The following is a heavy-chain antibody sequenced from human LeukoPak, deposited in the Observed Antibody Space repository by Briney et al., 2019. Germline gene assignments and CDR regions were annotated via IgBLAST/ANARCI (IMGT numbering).Heavy chain of an antibody. V-gene: IGHV4-59*11. CDR2: IYHSGST. D-gene: IGHD3-22*01. Sequence: SETLSLTCTVSGGSISSHYWSWIRQPPGKGLEWIGYIYHSGSTNYNPSLKSRVTISVDTSKNQFSLKLSSVTAADTAVYYCARAGRYYDSSGYYSLIPDYWGQGSLVTVSS. J-gene: IGHJ4*02. CDR3: ARAGRYYDSSGYYSLIPDY. CDR1: GGSISSHY.